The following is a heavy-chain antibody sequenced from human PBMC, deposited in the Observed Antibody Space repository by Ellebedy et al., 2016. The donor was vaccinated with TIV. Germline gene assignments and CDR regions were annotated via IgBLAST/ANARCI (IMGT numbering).Heavy chain of an antibody. J-gene: IGHJ6*02. CDR3: ARYPTPSIAAFGPEGKTPSPYVMDV. Sequence: AASVKVSCKASGYTFTGYYIHWVRQAPGQGLEWMGGINPDRGGTTFAQKFQDSVTMTRDTSITPAYLELSSLISEDTAVYYGARYPTPSIAAFGPEGKTPSPYVMDVWGQGTTVTVSS. CDR1: GYTFTGYY. CDR2: INPDRGGT. V-gene: IGHV1-2*02. D-gene: IGHD6-6*01.